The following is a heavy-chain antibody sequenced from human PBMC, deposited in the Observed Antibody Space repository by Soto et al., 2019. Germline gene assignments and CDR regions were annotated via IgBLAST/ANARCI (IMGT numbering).Heavy chain of an antibody. J-gene: IGHJ6*02. CDR2: INHSGST. Sequence: SETLSLTCAVYGGSFSGYYWSWIRQPPGKGLEWIGEINHSGSTNYNPSLKSRVTISVDTSKNQFSLKLSSVTAADTAVYYCARARGSSGYYYSYYYYGMDVWGQGTTVTVSS. CDR3: ARARGSSGYYYSYYYYGMDV. D-gene: IGHD3-22*01. CDR1: GGSFSGYY. V-gene: IGHV4-34*01.